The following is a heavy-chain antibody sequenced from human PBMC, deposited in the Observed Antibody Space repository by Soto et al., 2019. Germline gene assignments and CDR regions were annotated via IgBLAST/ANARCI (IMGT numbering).Heavy chain of an antibody. Sequence: EVQLVESGGGLVQPGGSLRLSCAASGFTFSSYSMNWVRQAPGKGLEWVSYISSSSSTIYYADSVKGRFTISRDNAKNSRYLQMNSLRDEDTAVYYCARDNCSSTSCYNWYFDLWGRGTLVTVSS. CDR2: ISSSSSTI. CDR1: GFTFSSYS. D-gene: IGHD2-2*02. J-gene: IGHJ2*01. CDR3: ARDNCSSTSCYNWYFDL. V-gene: IGHV3-48*02.